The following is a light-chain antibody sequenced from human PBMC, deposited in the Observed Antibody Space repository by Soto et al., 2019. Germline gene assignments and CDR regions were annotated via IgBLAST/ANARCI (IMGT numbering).Light chain of an antibody. V-gene: IGLV1-44*01. CDR2: SNF. J-gene: IGLJ2*01. CDR3: AAWDDSLNVV. CDR1: SSNIGNNA. Sequence: QSVLTQPPSASGTPGQRVTISCSGSSSNIGNNAVHWYQQLPGTAPKLLIYSNFQRPSGVPDRFSGSKSGTSASLAISGLQSEDEADYYCAAWDDSLNVVFGGGTKVTVL.